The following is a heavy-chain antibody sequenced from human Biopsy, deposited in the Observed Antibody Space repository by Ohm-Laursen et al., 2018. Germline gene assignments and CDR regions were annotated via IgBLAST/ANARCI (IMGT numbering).Heavy chain of an antibody. CDR3: ARGDYFDSNGYFWFDP. CDR1: GGSIISGGSY. CDR2: FFNSANT. Sequence: TLSLTCTVSGGSIISGGSYWRWIRQRPGKGLEWIGYFFNSANTYYNPSLKNLITISGDTSKNQFSLKLNSVTAADTAVYYCARGDYFDSNGYFWFDPWGQGTLVTVSS. D-gene: IGHD3-22*01. V-gene: IGHV4-31*01. J-gene: IGHJ5*02.